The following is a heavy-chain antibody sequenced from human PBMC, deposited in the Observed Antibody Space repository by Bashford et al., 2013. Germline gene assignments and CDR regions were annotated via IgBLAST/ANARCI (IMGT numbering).Heavy chain of an antibody. CDR3: ARDYSGYDPSTPEHYYYGMDV. Sequence: GGPLRLSCVSSGFTFSDYYMSWIRQAPGKGLEWVAVISYDGSNKYYADSVKGRFTISRDNSKNTLYLQMNSLRAEDTAVYYCARDYSGYDPSTPEHYYYGMDVWGQGTTVTVSS. CDR2: ISYDGSNK. D-gene: IGHD5-12*01. V-gene: IGHV3-30*19. CDR1: GFTFSDYY. J-gene: IGHJ6*02.